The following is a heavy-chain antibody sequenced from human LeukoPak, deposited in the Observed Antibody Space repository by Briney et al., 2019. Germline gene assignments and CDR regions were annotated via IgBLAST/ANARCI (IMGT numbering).Heavy chain of an antibody. CDR3: ARGPRGGYYYGSE. Sequence: PGGSLRLSCAASGFTFDDYGMSWVRQAPGKGLEWVSGINWNGGSTGYADSVKGRFTNSRDNAKNSLYLQMNSLRAEDTALYHCARGPRGGYYYGSEWGQGTLVTVSS. J-gene: IGHJ4*02. D-gene: IGHD3-10*01. CDR1: GFTFDDYG. V-gene: IGHV3-20*01. CDR2: INWNGGST.